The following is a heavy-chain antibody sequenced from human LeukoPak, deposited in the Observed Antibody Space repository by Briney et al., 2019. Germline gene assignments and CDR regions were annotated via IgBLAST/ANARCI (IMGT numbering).Heavy chain of an antibody. Sequence: SQTLSLTCAISGDSVSSISAAWHWIRQSPSRGLEWLGRTFYRSKWYNDYAVSVKSRITINPDTSKNQFSLQLNSVTPEDTAVYYCARIAVAATPVWGQGTLVTVSS. CDR2: TFYRSKWYN. V-gene: IGHV6-1*01. CDR1: GDSVSSISAA. D-gene: IGHD6-19*01. J-gene: IGHJ4*02. CDR3: ARIAVAATPV.